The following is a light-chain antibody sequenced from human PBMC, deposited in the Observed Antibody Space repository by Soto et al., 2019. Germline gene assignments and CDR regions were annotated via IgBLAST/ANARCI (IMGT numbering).Light chain of an antibody. Sequence: QSVLTQPPSASGTPGQRVTISCSGRTSNIGSNAVNWYQKLPGTAPKLLIYSDNQRPSGVPDRFSGSKSGSSASLAISGLQSGDEADYYCAAWDDSLNGYVFGTGTKVTV. CDR3: AAWDDSLNGYV. CDR1: TSNIGSNA. V-gene: IGLV1-44*01. J-gene: IGLJ1*01. CDR2: SDN.